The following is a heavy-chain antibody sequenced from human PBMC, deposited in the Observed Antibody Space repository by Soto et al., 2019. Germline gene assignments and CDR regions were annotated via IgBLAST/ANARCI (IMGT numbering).Heavy chain of an antibody. D-gene: IGHD3-10*01. CDR1: GGSLRGYN. V-gene: IGHV4-34*01. CDR2: INQGGTT. Sequence: SETLSLTCAVSGGSLRGYNWNCIRQSPGKGLEWIVEINQGGTTNYNPSHNSRVIISVDTSKNQFYLKLNSVSAADTAVYFCATGGVQAFRGSGTYPFGYGIEVGGQGIAVT. J-gene: IGHJ6*02. CDR3: ATGGVQAFRGSGTYPFGYGIEV.